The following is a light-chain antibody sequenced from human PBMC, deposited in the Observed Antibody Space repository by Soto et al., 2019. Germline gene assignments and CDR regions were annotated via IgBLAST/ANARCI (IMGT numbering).Light chain of an antibody. CDR3: QQSYITPT. CDR2: AAS. V-gene: IGKV1-39*01. Sequence: DIQMTQSPSSLSASVGDRVTMTCWASQSIGNYLNWYQQIPGRAPKLLIYAASSLQSGIPSRFSGSGSGTDFTLTITSVQPEDLATYYCQQSYITPTFGQGTRLEIK. J-gene: IGKJ5*01. CDR1: QSIGNY.